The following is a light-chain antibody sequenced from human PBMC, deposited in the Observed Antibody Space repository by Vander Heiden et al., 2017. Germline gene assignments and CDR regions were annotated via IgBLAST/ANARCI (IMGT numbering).Light chain of an antibody. CDR1: SSDVGSYNL. CDR2: EVS. V-gene: IGLV2-23*02. CDR3: CSDASSNTLL. Sequence: QSALTQPASVSGSPRQSITISCTGTSSDVGSYNLVSWHQQHPGNAPKLMIYEVSKRPSGVANRFSGSKSGNTASLTISGLQAEDEADYYCCSDASSNTLLFGGGTKLTVL. J-gene: IGLJ2*01.